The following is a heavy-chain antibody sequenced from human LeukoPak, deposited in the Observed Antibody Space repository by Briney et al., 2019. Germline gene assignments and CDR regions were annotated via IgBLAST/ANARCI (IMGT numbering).Heavy chain of an antibody. CDR3: TRKATTGPTKAAFDV. CDR2: IYHSGSG. J-gene: IGHJ3*01. V-gene: IGHV4-28*01. D-gene: IGHD4-17*01. CDR1: GYSISNDYY. Sequence: PSVTLSLTCAVSGYSISNDYYWGWIRQPPGRGLEWIGHIYHSGSGYYNPSLKSRVAMSVDTSKNQFSLKLSSVTAVDTAVYYCTRKATTGPTKAAFDVWGQGTMVTVSS.